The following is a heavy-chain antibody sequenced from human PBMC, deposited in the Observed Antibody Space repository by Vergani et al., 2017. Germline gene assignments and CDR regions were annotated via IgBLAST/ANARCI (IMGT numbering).Heavy chain of an antibody. D-gene: IGHD6-19*01. J-gene: IGHJ1*01. V-gene: IGHV4-4*03. CDR3: TRHGRSGWAGYFQH. CDR2: IYHSGST. Sequence: QVQLQESGPGLVKPPGTLPLICAVSGSSLSSSNWWSGVRQPPGMGLEWSGEIYHSGSTNYNPSLKSRVTISVDTSKNPFSMDLTSVTAADTAVYYCTRHGRSGWAGYFQHWGQGTLVTASS. CDR1: GSSLSSSNW.